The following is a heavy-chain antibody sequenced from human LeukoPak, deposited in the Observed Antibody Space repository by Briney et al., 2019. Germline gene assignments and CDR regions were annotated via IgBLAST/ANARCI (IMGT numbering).Heavy chain of an antibody. CDR2: IWYDGSNK. D-gene: IGHD3-3*01. Sequence: GRSLRLSCAASGFTFSSYGMHWVRQAPGKGLEWVAVIWYDGSNKYYADSVKGRFTISRDNSKNTLYLQMNSLRAKDTAVYYCARDRIRFSTSGNWFDPWGQGTLVTVSS. V-gene: IGHV3-33*01. J-gene: IGHJ5*02. CDR1: GFTFSSYG. CDR3: ARDRIRFSTSGNWFDP.